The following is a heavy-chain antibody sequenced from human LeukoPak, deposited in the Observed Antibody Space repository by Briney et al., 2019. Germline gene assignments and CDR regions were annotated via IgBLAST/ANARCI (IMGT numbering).Heavy chain of an antibody. CDR2: IIPNFGTT. CDR3: ARGPAMVRGGNWFDP. V-gene: IGHV1-69*13. D-gene: IGHD3-10*01. CDR1: GDTFTSYA. Sequence: SVKVSCKASGDTFTSYAISWVRQAPGQGLEWMGWIIPNFGTTNYAQKFQGRVTITADESTSTAYMELRSLRSEDTAVYYCARGPAMVRGGNWFDPWGQGTLVTVSS. J-gene: IGHJ5*02.